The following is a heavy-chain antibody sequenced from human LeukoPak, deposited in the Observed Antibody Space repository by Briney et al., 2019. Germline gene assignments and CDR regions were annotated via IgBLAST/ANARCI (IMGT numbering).Heavy chain of an antibody. Sequence: SQTLSLTCTVSGGSISSGGYYWSWIRQHPGKGLEWIGYIYYSGSTYYNPSLKSRVTISVDTSKNQISLKLSSVTAADTAVYYCARVLLGEVVVVAASRGLPYYYFDYWGQGTLVTVSS. CDR1: GGSISSGGYY. D-gene: IGHD2-15*01. CDR2: IYYSGST. V-gene: IGHV4-31*03. CDR3: ARVLLGEVVVVAASRGLPYYYFDY. J-gene: IGHJ4*02.